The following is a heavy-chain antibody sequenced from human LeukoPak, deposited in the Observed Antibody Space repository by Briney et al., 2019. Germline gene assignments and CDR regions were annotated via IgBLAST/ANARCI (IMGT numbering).Heavy chain of an antibody. Sequence: PGGSLRLSCAASGFTFSNYDMSWVRQAPGKGLEWVSSISDSGGSTYYAASVKGRFTISRDNSKNTLYLQMTNLRAADTAVYYCAKDLSRAVAADWFDPWDQGSLVTVSS. D-gene: IGHD6-19*01. V-gene: IGHV3-23*01. CDR3: AKDLSRAVAADWFDP. CDR1: GFTFSNYD. J-gene: IGHJ5*02. CDR2: ISDSGGST.